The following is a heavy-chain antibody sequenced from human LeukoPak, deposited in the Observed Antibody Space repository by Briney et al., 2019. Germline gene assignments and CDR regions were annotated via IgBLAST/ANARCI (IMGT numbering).Heavy chain of an antibody. CDR2: IYTSGST. CDR3: ARDGSPSIAAAGTTNFDY. Sequence: SETLSLTCTVSGGSISSGSYYWSWIRQPAGKGLEWIGRIYTSGSTNYNPSLKSRVTISVDTSKNQFSLKLSSVTAADTAVYYCARDGSPSIAAAGTTNFDYWGQGTLVTVSS. J-gene: IGHJ4*02. V-gene: IGHV4-61*02. CDR1: GGSISSGSYY. D-gene: IGHD6-13*01.